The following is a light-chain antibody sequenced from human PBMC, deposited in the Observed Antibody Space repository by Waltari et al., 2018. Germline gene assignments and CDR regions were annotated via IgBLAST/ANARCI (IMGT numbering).Light chain of an antibody. V-gene: IGKV1-17*03. Sequence: DIQMTQSPSSLSASVGDRVTITCRASKTISSYLAWYQQKPGKVPKLLIYDASSLESGVPSRFSGGGSGTEFTLTISSLQPEDFATYFCQQPNSHPLTFGGGTKVEIK. J-gene: IGKJ4*01. CDR3: QQPNSHPLT. CDR2: DAS. CDR1: KTISSY.